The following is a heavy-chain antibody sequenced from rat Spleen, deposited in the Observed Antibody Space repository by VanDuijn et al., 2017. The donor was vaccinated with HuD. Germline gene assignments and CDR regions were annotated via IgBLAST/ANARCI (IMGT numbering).Heavy chain of an antibody. V-gene: IGHV5-29*01. J-gene: IGHJ2*01. CDR2: ISYGDSSGHSAT. CDR3: ARRHYGYTDYFDY. D-gene: IGHD1-9*01. Sequence: EVQLVESGGGLVQPGRSLKLSCAASGFTFSNYGMAWVRQAPTKGLEWVATISYGDSSGHSATYYRDSVKGRFTISRDNAKSSLYLQMDSLRSADTATYYCARRHYGYTDYFDYWGQGVMVTVSS. CDR1: GFTFSNYG.